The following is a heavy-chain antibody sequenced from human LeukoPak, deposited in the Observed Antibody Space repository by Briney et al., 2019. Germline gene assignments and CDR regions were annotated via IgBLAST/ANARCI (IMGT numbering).Heavy chain of an antibody. J-gene: IGHJ4*02. CDR1: GYTFTGYY. D-gene: IGHD3-16*01. CDR3: ARVQPRMGEPSPY. V-gene: IGHV1-18*04. Sequence: ASVKVSCKASGYTFTGYYMHWVRQAPGQGLEWMGWISAYNGNTNYAQKLQGRVTMTTDTSTSTAYMELRSLRSDDTAVYYCARVQPRMGEPSPYWGQGTLVTVSS. CDR2: ISAYNGNT.